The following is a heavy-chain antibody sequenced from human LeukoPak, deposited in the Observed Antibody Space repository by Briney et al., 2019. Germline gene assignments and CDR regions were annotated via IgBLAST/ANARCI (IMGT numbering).Heavy chain of an antibody. J-gene: IGHJ4*02. CDR3: ARGEQWLVRGAFDY. D-gene: IGHD6-19*01. CDR2: ISYDGSSE. V-gene: IGHV3-30*03. CDR1: GFSFNTYV. Sequence: PGRSPRLSCAASGFSFNTYVMHWVRQAPGKGLEWVTVISYDGSSEYSADSVKGRFTISRDNSKKTLYLQMSSLRVEDTAVYYCARGEQWLVRGAFDYWGQGTLVTVSS.